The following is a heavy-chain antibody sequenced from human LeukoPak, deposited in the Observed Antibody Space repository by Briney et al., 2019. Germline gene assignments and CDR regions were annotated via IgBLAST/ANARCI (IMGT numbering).Heavy chain of an antibody. CDR2: FSYSGST. V-gene: IGHV4-59*01. J-gene: IGHJ4*02. D-gene: IGHD1-26*01. Sequence: SETLSLTCSVSGVSISDYRWIWIRQPPAKGLEWMGYFSYSGSTRYNPSLKSRVTMSVDTSKNQFSLRLISVAAADTAVYYCARMYSGTSYYFDFWGQGTLVTVSS. CDR3: ARMYSGTSYYFDF. CDR1: GVSISDYR.